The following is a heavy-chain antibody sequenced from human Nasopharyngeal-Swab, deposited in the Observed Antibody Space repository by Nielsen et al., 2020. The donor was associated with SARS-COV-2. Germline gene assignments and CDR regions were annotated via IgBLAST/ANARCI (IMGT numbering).Heavy chain of an antibody. J-gene: IGHJ4*02. CDR3: AKDLRGPYFF. CDR1: GYSFRTYG. CDR2: ISGSGGST. V-gene: IGHV3-23*01. Sequence: GESLKISCVASGYSFRTYGMSWVRKAPGTGLEWVAAISGRGDISGSGGSTYYADSVKGRFTISRDNSKNTLSLQMNGLGAEDTAVYYCAKDLRGPYFFWGQGTLVTVSS. D-gene: IGHD2/OR15-2a*01.